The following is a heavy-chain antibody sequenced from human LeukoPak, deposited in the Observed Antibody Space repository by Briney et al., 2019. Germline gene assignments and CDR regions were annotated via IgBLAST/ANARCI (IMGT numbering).Heavy chain of an antibody. V-gene: IGHV4-4*07. CDR1: GGSISSYY. CDR2: IYTSGST. CDR3: ARLYYASGWRLDP. J-gene: IGHJ5*02. D-gene: IGHD6-19*01. Sequence: SETLSLTCTVSGGSISSYYWSWIRQPAGKGLEWIGRIYTSGSTNYNPSLKSRVTISVDTSKNQFSLKLTSVTAADTAVYYCARLYYASGWRLDPWGQGTLVTVSS.